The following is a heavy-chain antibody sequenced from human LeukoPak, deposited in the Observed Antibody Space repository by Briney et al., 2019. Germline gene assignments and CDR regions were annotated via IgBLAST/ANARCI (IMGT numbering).Heavy chain of an antibody. V-gene: IGHV4-59*12. CDR2: IYYTGRT. CDR3: ARDGAAAAGNDY. CDR1: GGSISNYY. J-gene: IGHJ4*02. Sequence: SETLSLTCTVSGGSISNYYWSWIRQPPGKGLEFIGYIYYTGRTDYNPSLKSRVTMSVDTSKNQYSLKLSSVTAADTAVYYCARDGAAAAGNDYWGQGTLVTVSS. D-gene: IGHD6-13*01.